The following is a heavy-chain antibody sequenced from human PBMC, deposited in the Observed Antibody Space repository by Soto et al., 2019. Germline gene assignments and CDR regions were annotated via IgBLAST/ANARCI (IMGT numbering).Heavy chain of an antibody. CDR1: GFTFSSYS. CDR3: ARESENWNYYYGMDV. Sequence: PGGSLRLSCAASGFTFSSYSMNWVRQAPGKGLEWVSSISSSSSYIYYADSVKGRFTISRDNAKNSLYLQMNSLRAEDTAVYYCARESENWNYYYGMDVWGQGTTVTVSS. J-gene: IGHJ6*02. D-gene: IGHD1-1*01. V-gene: IGHV3-21*01. CDR2: ISSSSSYI.